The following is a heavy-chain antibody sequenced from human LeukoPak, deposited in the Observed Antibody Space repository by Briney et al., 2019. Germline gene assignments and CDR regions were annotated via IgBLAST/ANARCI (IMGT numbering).Heavy chain of an antibody. CDR1: GVTFSSYS. CDR2: ISSSSSYI. Sequence: GGSLRLSCAASGVTFSSYSMNWVRQAPGKGLEWVASISSSSSYIYYADSVKGRFTISRDNAKNSLYLQMNSLRAEDTAVYYCARWYQDYYGSGSYYRLYYYYGMDVWGKGTTVTVSS. D-gene: IGHD3-10*01. V-gene: IGHV3-21*01. J-gene: IGHJ6*04. CDR3: ARWYQDYYGSGSYYRLYYYYGMDV.